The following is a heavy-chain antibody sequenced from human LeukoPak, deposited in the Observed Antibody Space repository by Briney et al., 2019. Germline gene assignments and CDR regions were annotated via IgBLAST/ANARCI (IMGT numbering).Heavy chain of an antibody. D-gene: IGHD3-10*01. CDR3: ARHLMTELLWFGEFVYYFDY. J-gene: IGHJ4*02. CDR2: IKQDGSSK. Sequence: PGGSLRLSCAASGFTFSSYWMRWVRQARGKGLEWVANIKQDGSSKYYVDSGKGRCTVSRDNAKNSLFLQMDSLRAEDTAVYFCARHLMTELLWFGEFVYYFDYWGQGTLVTVSS. CDR1: GFTFSSYW. V-gene: IGHV3-7*01.